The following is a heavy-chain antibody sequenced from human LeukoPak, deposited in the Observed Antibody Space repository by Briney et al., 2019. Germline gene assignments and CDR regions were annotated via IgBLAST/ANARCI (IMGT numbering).Heavy chain of an antibody. J-gene: IGHJ4*02. V-gene: IGHV3-43*01. D-gene: IGHD1-26*01. CDR2: ISWDGSTT. CDR1: GFSFEDYT. CDR3: AKAFEAGIVGTTAFHY. Sequence: GGSLRLSCAASGFSFEDYTMHWVRQAPGKSLEWVSLISWDGSTTLYADSVRGRFTISRDNSKNSLYLQMNSLRTEDTAFYYCAKAFEAGIVGTTAFHYWGQGTLVTVSS.